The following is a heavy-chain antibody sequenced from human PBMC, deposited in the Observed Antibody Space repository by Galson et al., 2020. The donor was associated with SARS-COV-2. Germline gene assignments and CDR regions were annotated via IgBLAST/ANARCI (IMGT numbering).Heavy chain of an antibody. J-gene: IGHJ1*01. CDR2: INPNSGAT. V-gene: IGHV1-2*02. CDR1: GYTFTGYY. CDR3: ARSRLGLYRSAWYANCQH. Sequence: ASVKVSCKASGYTFTGYYMHWVRQAPAQGPEWMGWINPNSGATNYVQKFQGRVTMTRDTSITTAYMELSRLRSDDTAVYYCARSRLGLYRSAWYANCQHWGQGTLVTVSS. D-gene: IGHD6-13*01.